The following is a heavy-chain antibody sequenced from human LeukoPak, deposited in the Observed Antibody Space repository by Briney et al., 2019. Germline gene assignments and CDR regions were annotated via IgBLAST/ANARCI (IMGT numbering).Heavy chain of an antibody. V-gene: IGHV1-69*05. J-gene: IGHJ6*03. CDR2: IIPIFGTP. CDR1: GGTFRTYS. Sequence: GASVKVSCKASGGTFRTYSVTWVRQAPGQRLEWMGGIIPIFGTPNYAQKFQGRVKVTTDDATGTAYMELSSLVSEDTAIYYCARVDRYHFYLDVWGKGTPVTVSS. CDR3: ARVDRYHFYLDV.